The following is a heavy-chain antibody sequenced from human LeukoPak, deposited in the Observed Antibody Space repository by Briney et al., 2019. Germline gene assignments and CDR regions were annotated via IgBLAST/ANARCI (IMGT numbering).Heavy chain of an antibody. V-gene: IGHV3-53*01. Sequence: PGGSLRLSCAASGFSFSSYGMNWVRQAPGKGLEWVSVIYSGGSTHYADSVKGRFTISRDNSKNTLYLQMNSLRAEDTAVYYCARDGVGYSYGTFDFWGQGTLVTVSS. CDR1: GFSFSSYG. D-gene: IGHD5-18*01. J-gene: IGHJ4*02. CDR2: IYSGGST. CDR3: ARDGVGYSYGTFDF.